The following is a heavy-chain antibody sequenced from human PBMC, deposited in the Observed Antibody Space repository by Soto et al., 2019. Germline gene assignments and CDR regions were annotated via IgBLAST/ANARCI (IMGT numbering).Heavy chain of an antibody. J-gene: IGHJ4*02. CDR1: GFTFNSYA. Sequence: QVQLVESGGGVVQPGRSLRLSCAASGFTFNSYAMHWVRQAPGKGLEWVALISYDGRNKYFADSVKGRFAISRDNSRNTLYLQMNSLRTEDTAVYYCARDLYCTSITCNHFDHWGQGTLVTVSS. D-gene: IGHD2-2*01. V-gene: IGHV3-30*09. CDR3: ARDLYCTSITCNHFDH. CDR2: ISYDGRNK.